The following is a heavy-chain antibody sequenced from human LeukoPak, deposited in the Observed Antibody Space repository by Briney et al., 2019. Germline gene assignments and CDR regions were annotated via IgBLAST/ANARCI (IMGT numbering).Heavy chain of an antibody. J-gene: IGHJ6*02. CDR2: ISCSDSDI. V-gene: IGHV3-11*01. Sequence: GGSLRLSCVASGFPFSDYYMSWIRQAPGEGLDWVAYISCSDSDIYYADSVKGRFTISRDSAKNSLYLQMNSLRVEDTAVYYCARGFDCSSTSCSCMDLWGQGTTVTVSS. D-gene: IGHD2-2*01. CDR1: GFPFSDYY. CDR3: ARGFDCSSTSCSCMDL.